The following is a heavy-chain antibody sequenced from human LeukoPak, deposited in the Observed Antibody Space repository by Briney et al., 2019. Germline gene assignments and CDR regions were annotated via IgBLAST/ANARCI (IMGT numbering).Heavy chain of an antibody. V-gene: IGHV4-34*01. CDR1: GGSSSGYY. J-gene: IGHJ4*02. CDR2: INHSGST. D-gene: IGHD3-10*01. CDR3: ARASGVY. Sequence: SETLSLTCAVYGGSSSGYYWSWIRQPPGKGLEWIGEINHSGSTNYNPSLKSRVTISVDTSKNQFSLKLSSVTAADTAVYYCARASGVYWGQGTLVTVSS.